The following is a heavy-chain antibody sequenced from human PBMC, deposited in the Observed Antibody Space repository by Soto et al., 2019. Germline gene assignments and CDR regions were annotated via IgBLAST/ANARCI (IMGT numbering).Heavy chain of an antibody. J-gene: IGHJ6*02. D-gene: IGHD6-13*01. CDR2: INAGNGNT. CDR1: GYTFTSYA. Sequence: ASVKVSCKASGYTFTSYAMHWVRQAPGQRLEWMGWINAGNGNTKYSQKFQGRVTITRDTSASTAYMELSSLRSEDTAVYYCARDPPHPRAAGHYYYGMDVWGQGTTVTVSS. V-gene: IGHV1-3*01. CDR3: ARDPPHPRAAGHYYYGMDV.